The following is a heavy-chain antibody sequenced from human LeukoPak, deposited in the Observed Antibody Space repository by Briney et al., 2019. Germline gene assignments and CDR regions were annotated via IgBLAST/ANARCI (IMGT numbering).Heavy chain of an antibody. J-gene: IGHJ5*02. CDR3: ARAPCSGGSCYSNGAYSWFDP. D-gene: IGHD2-15*01. CDR1: GGTFSSYA. Sequence: GASVKVSCKASGGTFSSYAISWVRQAPGQGLEWMGRIIPIFGTANYAQKFQGRVTITTDESTRTAYMELSSLRSEDTAVYYCARAPCSGGSCYSNGAYSWFDPWGQGTLVTVSS. CDR2: IIPIFGTA. V-gene: IGHV1-69*05.